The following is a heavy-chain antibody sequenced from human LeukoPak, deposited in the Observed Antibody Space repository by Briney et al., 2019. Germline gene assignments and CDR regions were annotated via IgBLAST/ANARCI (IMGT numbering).Heavy chain of an antibody. V-gene: IGHV3-23*01. CDR2: ISGSSGNT. CDR1: GITFSSYA. Sequence: GGSLRLSCAASGITFSSYAMRWVRQAPGKGLEWVSAISGSSGNTYYADSVKGRFTISRDNSKDTLYLQMNSLRAEDTAVYYCAKSPSATHDAFDIWGQGTMVTVSS. D-gene: IGHD1-1*01. J-gene: IGHJ3*02. CDR3: AKSPSATHDAFDI.